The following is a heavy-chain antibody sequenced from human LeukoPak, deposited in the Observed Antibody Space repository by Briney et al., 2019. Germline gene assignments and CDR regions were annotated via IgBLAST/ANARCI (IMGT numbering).Heavy chain of an antibody. V-gene: IGHV4-34*01. CDR2: INHSGST. Sequence: SETLSLTCAVYGGSFSGYYWSWIRQPPGKGLEWIGEINHSGSTNYNPSLKSRVTISVDTSKNQFSLKLSSVTAADTAVYYCAPRIAAAGSYFDYWGQGTLVTVSS. CDR1: GGSFSGYY. J-gene: IGHJ4*02. D-gene: IGHD6-13*01. CDR3: APRIAAAGSYFDY.